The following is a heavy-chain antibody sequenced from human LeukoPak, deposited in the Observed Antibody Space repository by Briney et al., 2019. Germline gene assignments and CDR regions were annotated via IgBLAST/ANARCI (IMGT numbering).Heavy chain of an antibody. CDR1: GFTFSSYI. V-gene: IGHV3-23*01. CDR2: ITGSGDIT. D-gene: IGHD1-26*01. J-gene: IGHJ4*02. Sequence: PGGSLRLSCAASGFTFSSYIMNWVRQPPGKGLEWVSGITGSGDITYYADSVKGRFTISRDNSKNTLFLQMNSLRAEDTAIYYCAKYGPQDSGSSHFDYWGQGALVTVSS. CDR3: AKYGPQDSGSSHFDY.